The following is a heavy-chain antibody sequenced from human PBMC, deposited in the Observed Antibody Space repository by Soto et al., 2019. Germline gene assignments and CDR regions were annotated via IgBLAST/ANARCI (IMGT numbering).Heavy chain of an antibody. D-gene: IGHD3-9*01. CDR2: IYSDGST. V-gene: IGHV3-66*01. J-gene: IGHJ4*02. CDR1: GFTVNSNY. Sequence: GGSLRLSCAASGFTVNSNYVSWVRQAPGKGLEWVSVIYSDGSTYYADSVKGRFIISRDNSNNTLYFQMNSLRAEDTAVYYCATLTKYDILTGFYPCWGQGT. CDR3: ATLTKYDILTGFYPC.